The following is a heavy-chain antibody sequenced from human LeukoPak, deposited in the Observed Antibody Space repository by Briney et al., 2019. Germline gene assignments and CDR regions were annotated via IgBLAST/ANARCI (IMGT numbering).Heavy chain of an antibody. Sequence: ASVKVSCKASGYTFTSYDINWVRQATGQGLEWMGWMNPNSGNTGYAQKFQGRVTITRNTSISTAYMELSSLRSEDTAVYYCARGSRGSSPGPKGGYYYYYTDVWGKGTTVTVSS. CDR2: MNPNSGNT. V-gene: IGHV1-8*03. CDR3: ARGSRGSSPGPKGGYYYYYTDV. CDR1: GYTFTSYD. D-gene: IGHD6-6*01. J-gene: IGHJ6*03.